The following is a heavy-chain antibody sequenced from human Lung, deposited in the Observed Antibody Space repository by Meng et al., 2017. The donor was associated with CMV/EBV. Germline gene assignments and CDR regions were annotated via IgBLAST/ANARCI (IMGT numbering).Heavy chain of an antibody. D-gene: IGHD2-2*01. J-gene: IGHJ4*02. CDR1: AGTFSSYA. CDR3: ARGVGRYCSSTCCLWGYYVDY. V-gene: IGHV1-69*10. Sequence: SVKVSXKASAGTFSSYAIIWVRQAPGQGLEWMGGNIPILGIANYAQKFQGRVTITADKSTSTAYMELSSLRSEDTAVFYCARGVGRYCSSTCCLWGYYVDYWGQGTLVTVSS. CDR2: NIPILGIA.